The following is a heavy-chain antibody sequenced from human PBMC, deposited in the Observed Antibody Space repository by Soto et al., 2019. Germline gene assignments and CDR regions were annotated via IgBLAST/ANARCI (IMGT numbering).Heavy chain of an antibody. CDR1: GGTFSSYA. CDR3: ARTDTAMSAFYYGMDV. Sequence: SVKVSCKASGGTFSSYAISWVRQAPGQGLEWMGGIIPIFGTANYAQKFQGRVTITADESTSTAYMELSSLRSEDTAVYYCARTDTAMSAFYYGMDVWGQGTTVTVSS. V-gene: IGHV1-69*13. D-gene: IGHD5-18*01. J-gene: IGHJ6*02. CDR2: IIPIFGTA.